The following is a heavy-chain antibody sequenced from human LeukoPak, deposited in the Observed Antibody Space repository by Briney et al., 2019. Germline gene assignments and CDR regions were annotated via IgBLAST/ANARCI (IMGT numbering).Heavy chain of an antibody. D-gene: IGHD2-2*01. J-gene: IGHJ6*02. Sequence: SETLSLTCTVSGGSISSGDYYWSWIRQPPGKGLEWMGYIYYSGSTYYNPSLKSRVTISVDTSKNQFSLKLSSVTAADTAVYYCARVALGYCSSTSCLEGYYYGMDVWGQGTTVTVSS. CDR1: GGSISSGDYY. V-gene: IGHV4-30-4*01. CDR3: ARVALGYCSSTSCLEGYYYGMDV. CDR2: IYYSGST.